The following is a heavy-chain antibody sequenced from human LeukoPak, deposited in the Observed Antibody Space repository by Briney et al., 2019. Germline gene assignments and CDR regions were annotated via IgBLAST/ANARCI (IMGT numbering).Heavy chain of an antibody. CDR2: IYHSGST. J-gene: IGHJ4*02. D-gene: IGHD6-19*01. V-gene: IGHV4-30-2*01. Sequence: SQTLSLTCAVSGGSISSGGYSWSWIRQPPGKGLEWIGYIYHSGSTYYNPSLKSRVTISVDRSKNQFSLKLSSVTAADTAVYYCARGGPSGYVDYWGQGTLVTVSS. CDR3: ARGGPSGYVDY. CDR1: GGSISSGGYS.